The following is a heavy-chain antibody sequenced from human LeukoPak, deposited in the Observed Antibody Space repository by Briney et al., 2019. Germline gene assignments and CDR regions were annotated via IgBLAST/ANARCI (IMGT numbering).Heavy chain of an antibody. CDR2: ISGSGFNI. CDR3: ARDVVVVPAAITARKPIDRYMDG. D-gene: IGHD2-2*02. V-gene: IGHV3-23*01. CDR1: GFTFRSYV. Sequence: GGSLRLSCAASGFTFRSYVMSWVRQAPGKGLEWVSTISGSGFNIYYADSVTGRFTISRDNSKNTLYLQMISLRAEGTAIYYCARDVVVVPAAITARKPIDRYMDGWGKGTTVTVSS. J-gene: IGHJ6*03.